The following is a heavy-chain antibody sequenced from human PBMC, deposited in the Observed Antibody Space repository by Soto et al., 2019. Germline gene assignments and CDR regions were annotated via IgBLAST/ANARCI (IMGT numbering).Heavy chain of an antibody. D-gene: IGHD4-17*01. J-gene: IGHJ4*02. CDR1: GGTFVGYC. CDR3: ASLDYGDYVFDY. Sequence: PSVTMSVTCSVDGGTFVGYCGSWISKPTGKGLEWIGYIYHSGSTNYNPSLKSRVTISVDTSKNQFSLKLSSVTAADTAVYYCASLDYGDYVFDYWGQGTLVTVSS. CDR2: IYHSGST. V-gene: IGHV4-59*01.